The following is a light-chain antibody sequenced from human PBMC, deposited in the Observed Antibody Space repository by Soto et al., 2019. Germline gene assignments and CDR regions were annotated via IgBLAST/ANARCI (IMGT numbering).Light chain of an antibody. CDR1: QSVRSSY. J-gene: IGKJ1*01. CDR3: QQYGSSPAT. Sequence: EIVLTQSPGTVSLSPGERATLSCRAGQSVRSSYLAWYQQKPGQAPRLLIYGVSSRATGIPDRFSGSGSGTDFTLTISRLEPEDFAVYYCQQYGSSPATFGQGTKVDIK. CDR2: GVS. V-gene: IGKV3-20*01.